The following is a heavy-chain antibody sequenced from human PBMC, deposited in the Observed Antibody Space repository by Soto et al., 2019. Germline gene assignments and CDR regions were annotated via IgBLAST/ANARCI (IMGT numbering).Heavy chain of an antibody. CDR3: AKVSGWYRDYFDY. CDR2: ISGSGGST. Sequence: WWSLRLSCSASVFTFSSYAMSWVRQAPGKGLEWVSAISGSGGSTYYADSVKGRFTISRDNSKNTPYLQMNSLRAEDTAVYYCAKVSGWYRDYFDYWGQGTLVTVSS. V-gene: IGHV3-23*01. CDR1: VFTFSSYA. D-gene: IGHD6-19*01. J-gene: IGHJ4*02.